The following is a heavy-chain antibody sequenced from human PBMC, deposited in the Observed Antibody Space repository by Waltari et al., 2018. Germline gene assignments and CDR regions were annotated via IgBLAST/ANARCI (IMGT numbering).Heavy chain of an antibody. CDR2: IITMLDIA. V-gene: IGHV1-69*08. Sequence: QVQRVQSGAEVKKPGSSVRVSCTASEGTFGGDTISWVRQAPGQGLEWMGRIITMLDIANYAQKFQGRVTITADKSTSTAYMELSSLRSEDTAVYYCARDLRELRYFDYWGQGTLVTVSS. D-gene: IGHD1-26*01. J-gene: IGHJ4*02. CDR1: EGTFGGDT. CDR3: ARDLRELRYFDY.